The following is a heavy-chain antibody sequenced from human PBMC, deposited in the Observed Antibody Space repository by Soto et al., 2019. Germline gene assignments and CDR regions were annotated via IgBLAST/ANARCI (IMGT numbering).Heavy chain of an antibody. J-gene: IGHJ3*02. V-gene: IGHV3-30-3*01. D-gene: IGHD3-22*01. CDR3: ERDYIVVVRALGAFDI. Sequence: QVQLVESGGGVVQPGRSLRLSCAASGFTFSSYAMHWVRQAPGKGLEWVAVISYDGSNKYYADSVKGRFTISRDNSKNTLYLQMNSLRAEDTAVYYCERDYIVVVRALGAFDIWGQCTMVPVSS. CDR1: GFTFSSYA. CDR2: ISYDGSNK.